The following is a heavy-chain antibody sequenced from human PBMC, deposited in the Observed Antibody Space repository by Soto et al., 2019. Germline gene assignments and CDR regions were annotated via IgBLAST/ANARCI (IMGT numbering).Heavy chain of an antibody. Sequence: QIQLVQSGAEVKKPGASVRVSCKASGYTFSDHGFSWVRQGPGQGLEWLGWISAYSGATDYAQKFQGRVTLTPDTSTSTAYMELRSLRSDDTAVYYCAKDRPRLTQQFNGVSWGQGTLVTVSS. CDR2: ISAYSGAT. V-gene: IGHV1-18*01. CDR1: GYTFSDHG. J-gene: IGHJ5*02. CDR3: AKDRPRLTQQFNGVS. D-gene: IGHD2-8*01.